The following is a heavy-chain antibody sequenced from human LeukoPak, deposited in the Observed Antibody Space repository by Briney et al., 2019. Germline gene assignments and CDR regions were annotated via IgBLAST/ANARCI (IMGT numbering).Heavy chain of an antibody. CDR2: ISWDGGST. Sequence: AGSLRLSCAASGFTFGDNTMHWVRQAPGQGLEWVSLISWDGGSTYYDDSVKGRFTISRDNSKNSLYLQMHSLRTEDTASYYCAIGISSGYYWTPFAYWGQGTLVTVSS. CDR1: GFTFGDNT. V-gene: IGHV3-43*01. J-gene: IGHJ4*02. CDR3: AIGISSGYYWTPFAY. D-gene: IGHD3-22*01.